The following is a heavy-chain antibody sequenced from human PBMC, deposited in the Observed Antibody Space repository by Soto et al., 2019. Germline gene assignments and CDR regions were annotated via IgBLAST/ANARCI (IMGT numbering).Heavy chain of an antibody. CDR1: GFTFSNYS. CDR2: FSSGGGGT. CDR3: TKANRYCSGANCFTFDY. V-gene: IGHV3-23*01. Sequence: GGSLRLSCTASGFTFSNYSMSWVRQAPGKGLEWVSTFSSGGGGTYYADSVKGRFTISRDNSKNTLSLQMNSLRAEDTAVYYCTKANRYCSGANCFTFDYWGLGTLVTVSS. D-gene: IGHD2-15*01. J-gene: IGHJ4*02.